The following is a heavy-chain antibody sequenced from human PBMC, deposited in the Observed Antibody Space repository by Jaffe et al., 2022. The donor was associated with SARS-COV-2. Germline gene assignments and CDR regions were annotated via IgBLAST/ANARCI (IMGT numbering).Heavy chain of an antibody. CDR2: IYSGGDT. Sequence: EVQLVESGGGLVQPGGSLRVSCAASGFSVNTNHINWVRQAPGKGLEWVSLIYSGGDTNYADSVKGRFTISRDNSKNTLYLQMNSLRAEDTAVYYCARTIFGVYYYGMDVWGQGTTVTVSS. V-gene: IGHV3-66*02. D-gene: IGHD3-3*01. CDR1: GFSVNTNH. J-gene: IGHJ6*02. CDR3: ARTIFGVYYYGMDV.